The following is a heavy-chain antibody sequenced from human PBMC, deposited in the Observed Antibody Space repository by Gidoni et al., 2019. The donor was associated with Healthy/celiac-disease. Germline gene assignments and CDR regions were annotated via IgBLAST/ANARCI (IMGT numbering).Heavy chain of an antibody. CDR3: ARQYGSGRGDY. D-gene: IGHD3-10*01. CDR2: SYYSGST. V-gene: IGHV4-39*01. CDR1: GCSISRSSYY. J-gene: IGHJ4*02. Sequence: QLQLQESGPGLVTPSETLSLTCTVSGCSISRSSYYWGWIRQPPGKGLEWIGSSYYSGSTYYNPALKSRVTISVDTSKNQFSLKLSSVAAADTAVYYCARQYGSGRGDYWGQGTLVTVSS.